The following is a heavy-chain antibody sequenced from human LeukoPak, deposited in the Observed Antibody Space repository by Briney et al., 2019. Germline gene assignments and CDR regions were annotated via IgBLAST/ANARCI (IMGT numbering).Heavy chain of an antibody. J-gene: IGHJ2*01. V-gene: IGHV4-34*01. CDR3: VRRTPDYSNYVGWYFDL. CDR2: INHSGST. D-gene: IGHD4-4*01. CDR1: GGSFSGYY. Sequence: PSETLSLTCAVYGGSFSGYYWSWIRQPPGKGLEWIGEINHSGSTNYNPSLKSRVTISVDTSKNQFSLKLSSVTAADTAVYYCVRRTPDYSNYVGWYFDLWGRGTLVTVSS.